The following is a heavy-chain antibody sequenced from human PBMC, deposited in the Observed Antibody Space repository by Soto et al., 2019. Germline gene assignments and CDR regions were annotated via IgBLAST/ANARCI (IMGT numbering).Heavy chain of an antibody. J-gene: IGHJ5*02. V-gene: IGHV3-48*02. CDR2: ITGSSSTI. CDR3: ARDKNDYVWGSRATWFDP. Sequence: GGSLRLSCAASGFTFSSYSMNWVRQAPGKGLEWVSYITGSSSTIYYADSVKGRFTISRDNAKNSLYLQMNSLRDEDTAVYYCARDKNDYVWGSRATWFDPWGQGTLLTSPQ. D-gene: IGHD3-16*01. CDR1: GFTFSSYS.